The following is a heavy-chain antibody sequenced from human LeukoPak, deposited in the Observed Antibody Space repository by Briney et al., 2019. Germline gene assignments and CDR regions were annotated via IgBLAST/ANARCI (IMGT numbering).Heavy chain of an antibody. D-gene: IGHD6-6*01. CDR1: GFTFNIYA. CDR2: ISPTGSTT. CDR3: ARGPNSNWSGLDF. V-gene: IGHV3-74*01. J-gene: IGHJ4*02. Sequence: PGGSLRLSCAASGFTFNIYAMTWVRQAPGKGLVWVSRISPTGSTTSYADSVKGRFTVSRDNAKNTLYLQVNNLRAEDTAVYYCARGPNSNWSGLDFWGQGTLLTVSS.